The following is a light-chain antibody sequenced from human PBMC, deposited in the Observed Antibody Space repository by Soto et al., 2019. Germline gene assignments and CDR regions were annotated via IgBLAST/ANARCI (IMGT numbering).Light chain of an antibody. J-gene: IGKJ5*01. CDR3: QQRSKWPIT. CDR2: AVS. Sequence: EIVLTQSPGTLSFSPGERATLSCRASESVRSSYLAWYQQKPGQAPRLLIFAVSSRATGIPDRFSGSGSGTDFTLTISRLEPEDFAVYYCQQRSKWPITFGQGTRLEIK. CDR1: ESVRSSY. V-gene: IGKV3D-20*02.